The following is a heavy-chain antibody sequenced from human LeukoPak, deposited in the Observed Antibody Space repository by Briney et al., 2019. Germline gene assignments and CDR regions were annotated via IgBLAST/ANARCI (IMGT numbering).Heavy chain of an antibody. Sequence: SHTLSLTCTVSGGSISSGSYYWSWIRQPAGKGLEWIGRIYTSGSTNYNPSRKSRVTISVDTSKNQFSLKLSSVTAADTAVYYCARGRRDGYNQYFDYWGQGTLVTVSS. J-gene: IGHJ4*02. CDR3: ARGRRDGYNQYFDY. CDR1: GGSISSGSYY. CDR2: IYTSGST. D-gene: IGHD5-24*01. V-gene: IGHV4-61*02.